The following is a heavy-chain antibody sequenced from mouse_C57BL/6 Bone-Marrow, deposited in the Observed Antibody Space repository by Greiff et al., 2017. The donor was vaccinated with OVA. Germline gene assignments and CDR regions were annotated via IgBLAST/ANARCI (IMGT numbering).Heavy chain of an antibody. CDR2: IDPENGDT. CDR3: TTIVYYYGSSYGYFDV. V-gene: IGHV14-4*01. J-gene: IGHJ1*03. Sequence: VQLQQSGAELVRPGASVKLSCTASGFNIKVDYMHWVKQRPEQGLEWIGWIDPENGDTEYASKFQGKATITADTSSNTAYLQLSSLTSEDTAVYYCTTIVYYYGSSYGYFDVWGTGTTVTVSS. CDR1: GFNIKVDY. D-gene: IGHD1-1*01.